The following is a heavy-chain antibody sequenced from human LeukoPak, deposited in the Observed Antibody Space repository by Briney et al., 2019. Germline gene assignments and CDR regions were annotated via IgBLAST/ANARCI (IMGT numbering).Heavy chain of an antibody. D-gene: IGHD3-10*01. CDR3: ATSDYYDSGRGGVSPSDH. V-gene: IGHV3-7*01. CDR1: GFTFSSYA. CDR2: IIQDGSGK. J-gene: IGHJ4*02. Sequence: PGGSLRLSCAASGFTFSSYAMSWVRQAPGKGLEWVAEIIQDGSGKYYGDSVKGRFTISRDNAKNSVYLQMNSLRAEDTAVYYCATSDYYDSGRGGVSPSDHWGQGTLVTVSS.